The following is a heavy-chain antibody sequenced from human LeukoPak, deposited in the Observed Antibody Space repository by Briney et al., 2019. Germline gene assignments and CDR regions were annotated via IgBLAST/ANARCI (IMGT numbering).Heavy chain of an antibody. CDR2: ISSSSSYI. V-gene: IGHV3-21*01. D-gene: IGHD5-18*01. Sequence: GGSLRLSCAASGFTFSSYSMNWVRQAPGKGLEWVSSISSSSSYIYYADSVKGRFTISRDNAKNSLYLQMNSLRAEDTAVYYCARDLSPLTEWDVDTAMESYGDYYCYYYMDVWGKGTTVTVSS. CDR1: GFTFSSYS. J-gene: IGHJ6*03. CDR3: ARDLSPLTEWDVDTAMESYGDYYCYYYMDV.